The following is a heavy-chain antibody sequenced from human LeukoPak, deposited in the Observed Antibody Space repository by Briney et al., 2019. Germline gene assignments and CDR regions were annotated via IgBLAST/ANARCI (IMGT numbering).Heavy chain of an antibody. Sequence: ASVKVSCKASGGTFSSYAISWVRQAPGQGLEWMGGIIPIFGTANYAQKFQGRVTITADESTSTAYMELSSLRSEDTAVYYCARCPHSGYDKKFDYWGQGTLVTVSS. CDR1: GGTFSSYA. V-gene: IGHV1-69*13. CDR2: IIPIFGTA. D-gene: IGHD5-12*01. CDR3: ARCPHSGYDKKFDY. J-gene: IGHJ4*02.